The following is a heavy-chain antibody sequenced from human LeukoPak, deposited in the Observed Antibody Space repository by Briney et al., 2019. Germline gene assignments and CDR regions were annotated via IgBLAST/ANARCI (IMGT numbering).Heavy chain of an antibody. V-gene: IGHV3-9*01. CDR2: ISWNSGSI. Sequence: GRSLRLSCAASGFTFDDYAMHWVRQAPGKGLEWVSGISWNSGSIGYADSVKGRFTISRDNSKNTLYLQMNSLRAEDTAVYYCARDRSAVSGVAFDIWGQGTLVTVSS. CDR3: ARDRSAVSGVAFDI. J-gene: IGHJ3*02. CDR1: GFTFDDYA. D-gene: IGHD2-8*01.